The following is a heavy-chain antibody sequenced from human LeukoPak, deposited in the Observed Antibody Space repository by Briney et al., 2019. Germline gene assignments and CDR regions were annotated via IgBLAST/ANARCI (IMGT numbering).Heavy chain of an antibody. CDR1: GGSISIGTFY. D-gene: IGHD7-27*01. J-gene: IGHJ4*02. CDR2: IYTTGST. CDR3: ASRKLGNDY. Sequence: SETLSLTCTVSGGSISIGTFYWSWIRQPAGKGLEWIGRIYTTGSTNYNPSLKSRVTISADTSKNQFSLKLSSVTAADTAVYYCASRKLGNDYWGQGTLVTVSS. V-gene: IGHV4-61*02.